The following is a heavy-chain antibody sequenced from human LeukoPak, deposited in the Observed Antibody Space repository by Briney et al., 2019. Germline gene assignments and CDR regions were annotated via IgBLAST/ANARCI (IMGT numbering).Heavy chain of an antibody. J-gene: IGHJ4*02. CDR2: IIPILGIA. D-gene: IGHD4-23*01. Sequence: ASVKVSCKASGYTFTSYDINWVRQATGQGLEWMGRIIPILGIANYAQKFQGRVTITADKSTSTAYMELSSLRSEDTAVYYCARDPPSTYGGNSGGFDYWGQGTLVTVSS. CDR1: GYTFTSYD. CDR3: ARDPPSTYGGNSGGFDY. V-gene: IGHV1-69*04.